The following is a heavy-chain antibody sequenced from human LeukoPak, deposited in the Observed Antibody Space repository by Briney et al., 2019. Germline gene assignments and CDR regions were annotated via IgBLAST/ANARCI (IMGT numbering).Heavy chain of an antibody. CDR2: IYYSGST. J-gene: IGHJ4*02. Sequence: PSETLSLTCTVSGGSISSYYWSWIRQPPGKGLEWIGYIYYSGSTNYNPSLKSRVTKSVDTSKNQFSLKLSSVTAADTAVYYCARDLNGDYFDYWGQGTLVTVSS. CDR3: ARDLNGDYFDY. CDR1: GGSISSYY. D-gene: IGHD4-17*01. V-gene: IGHV4-59*01.